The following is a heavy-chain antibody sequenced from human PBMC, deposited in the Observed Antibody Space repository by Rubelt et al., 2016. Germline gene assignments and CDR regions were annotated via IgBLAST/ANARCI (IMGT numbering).Heavy chain of an antibody. CDR2: VDHSGST. Sequence: QVQLQQWGAGLLKPSETLSLTCAVYGESFSGHYWNWIRQPPGKGLEWIGEVDHSGSTKYNPSLKSRVTIPADTSINQFSRGLSAVTAADTAVYYWARHNGGSRGVGYWSQGTLVTVSS. CDR3: ARHNGGSRGVGY. D-gene: IGHD2-8*02. V-gene: IGHV4-34*01. J-gene: IGHJ4*02. CDR1: GESFSGHY.